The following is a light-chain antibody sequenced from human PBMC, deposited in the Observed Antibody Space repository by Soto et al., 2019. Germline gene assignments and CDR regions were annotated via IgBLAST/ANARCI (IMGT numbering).Light chain of an antibody. V-gene: IGKV1-27*01. CDR1: QGIGVY. CDR3: QKYNSAPLT. CDR2: AAS. Sequence: DIQMTQSPSSVSASLGDRVTITCRASQGIGVYLAWFQQKPGNVPKLLIYAASTLRSGVPSRFSGSGSGTDFTLTISSLQPEDVATYYCQKYNSAPLTFGGGTKVDIK. J-gene: IGKJ4*01.